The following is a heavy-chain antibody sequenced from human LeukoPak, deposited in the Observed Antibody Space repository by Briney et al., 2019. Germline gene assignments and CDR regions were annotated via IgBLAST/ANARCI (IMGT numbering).Heavy chain of an antibody. D-gene: IGHD1-26*01. V-gene: IGHV4-61*02. J-gene: IGHJ3*02. CDR1: GGSISSGSYY. CDR3: ARGPTRVGATRAAFDI. Sequence: SETLSLTCTVSGGSISSGSYYWSWIRQPAGKGLEWIGRIYTSGSTNYNPSLKRRVTISVDTTKNQFSMKLSSVTAAGTAVYYCARGPTRVGATRAAFDIWGQGTMVTVSS. CDR2: IYTSGST.